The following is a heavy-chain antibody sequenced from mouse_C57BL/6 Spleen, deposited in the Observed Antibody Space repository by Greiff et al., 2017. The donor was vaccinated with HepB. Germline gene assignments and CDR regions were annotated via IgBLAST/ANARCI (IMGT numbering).Heavy chain of an antibody. V-gene: IGHV7-3*01. Sequence: EVQRVESGGGLVQPGGSLSLSCAASGFTFTDYYMSWVRQPPGKALEWLGFIRNKANGYTTEYSASVKGRFTISRDNSQSILYLQMNALRAEDSATYYCARSGYSKGYFDYWGQGTTLTVSS. J-gene: IGHJ2*01. CDR3: ARSGYSKGYFDY. CDR1: GFTFTDYY. D-gene: IGHD2-5*01. CDR2: IRNKANGYTT.